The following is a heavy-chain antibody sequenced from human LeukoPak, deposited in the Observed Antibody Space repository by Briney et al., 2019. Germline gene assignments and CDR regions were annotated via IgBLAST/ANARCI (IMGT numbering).Heavy chain of an antibody. CDR2: MNPNRGNT. D-gene: IGHD3-16*02. Sequence: GASVAVSCKASGYTFTSYDINWVRQATGQGLAWMGWMNPNRGNTGYAQKFQGRVTMTRNTSINTAYMELCSLRSEDTAVYYCARERNYVWGSYRYTRAFDIWGQGTMVTVSS. V-gene: IGHV1-8*01. CDR3: ARERNYVWGSYRYTRAFDI. J-gene: IGHJ3*02. CDR1: GYTFTSYD.